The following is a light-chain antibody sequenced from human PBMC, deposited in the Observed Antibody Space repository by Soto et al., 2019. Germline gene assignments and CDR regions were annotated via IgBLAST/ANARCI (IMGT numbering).Light chain of an antibody. Sequence: DIQLTQSPSSLSASVGDRVSITCRASQTISTHLNWYHQKPGKVPKLLIYAASTLESGVPSRFSGSGSGRDFTLTISSLQPEDFATYSCQQSYSTPFTFGKGTKVDIK. CDR1: QTISTH. CDR2: AAS. V-gene: IGKV1-39*01. J-gene: IGKJ2*01. CDR3: QQSYSTPFT.